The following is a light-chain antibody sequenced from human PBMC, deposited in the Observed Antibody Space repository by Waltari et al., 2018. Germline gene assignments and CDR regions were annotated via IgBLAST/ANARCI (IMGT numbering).Light chain of an antibody. J-gene: IGLJ2*01. CDR2: DVS. CDR3: CSYAGSYTLV. CDR1: SSDVGGYNY. V-gene: IGLV2-11*01. Sequence: QSALTQPRSVSGSPGQSVTISCTGTSSDVGGYNYVSWYQQHPGKAPKLMISDVSKRPSGVPDRFSGSKSGNTASLTISGLQAEDEADYHCCSYAGSYTLVFGGGTRLTVL.